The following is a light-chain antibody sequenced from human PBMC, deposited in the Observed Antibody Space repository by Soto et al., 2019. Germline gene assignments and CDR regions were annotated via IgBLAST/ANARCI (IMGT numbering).Light chain of an antibody. CDR1: QSVRSY. Sequence: EIVLTQSPATLSLSPGERATLSCRASQSVRSYLAWYQQKPGQAPRLLIYDASNRATGIPARFSGSGSGTVFTLTISSLEPEDFAVYYCQRRSNWYTFGQGTKLEIK. J-gene: IGKJ2*01. CDR2: DAS. CDR3: QRRSNWYT. V-gene: IGKV3-11*01.